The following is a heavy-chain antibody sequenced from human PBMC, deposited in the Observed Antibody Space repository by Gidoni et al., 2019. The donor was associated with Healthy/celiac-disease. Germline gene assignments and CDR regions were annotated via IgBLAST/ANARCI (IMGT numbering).Heavy chain of an antibody. CDR2: IRSKAYGGTT. CDR1: GFTVGDYA. D-gene: IGHD6-19*01. Sequence: EVQLVESGGGLVQPGRSLRLSCTASGFTVGDYAMSWFRQAPGKGLEWVGFIRSKAYGGTTEYAASVKGRFTISRDDSKSIAYLQMNSLKTEDTAVYYCTRAEQWLVLDAFDIWGQGTMVTVSS. J-gene: IGHJ3*02. V-gene: IGHV3-49*03. CDR3: TRAEQWLVLDAFDI.